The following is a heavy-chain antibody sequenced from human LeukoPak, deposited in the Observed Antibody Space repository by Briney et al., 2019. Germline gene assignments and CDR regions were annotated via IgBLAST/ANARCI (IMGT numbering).Heavy chain of an antibody. CDR3: AGQNWDDVGWFDP. Sequence: SETLSLTCTVSGGSISSDDFYWTWIRQLPGKGLEWIGYIFYSGTTYYNPSLKSRVTISIDTSQNQFSLRLNSVTAADTAIYYCAGQNWDDVGWFDPWGQGTLVTVSS. D-gene: IGHD1-1*01. J-gene: IGHJ5*02. CDR1: GGSISSDDFY. CDR2: IFYSGTT. V-gene: IGHV4-30-4*01.